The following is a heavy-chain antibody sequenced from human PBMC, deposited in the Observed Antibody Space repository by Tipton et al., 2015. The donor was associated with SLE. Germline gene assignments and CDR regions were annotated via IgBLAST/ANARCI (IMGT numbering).Heavy chain of an antibody. Sequence: TLSLTCTVSGFSFCGYYWGWIRQPPGKGREWLGTIYHSGTTYYNPSLKSRLTLSIDTSKNQFSLKLSSVTAADTAVYYCVRLELPATKADYWGPGTLVTVSS. CDR2: IYHSGTT. CDR1: GFSFCGYY. J-gene: IGHJ4*02. D-gene: IGHD5-24*01. CDR3: VRLELPATKADY. V-gene: IGHV4-38-2*02.